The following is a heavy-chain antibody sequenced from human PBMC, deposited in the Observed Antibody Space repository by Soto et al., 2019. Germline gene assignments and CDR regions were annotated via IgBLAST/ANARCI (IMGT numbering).Heavy chain of an antibody. CDR2: IINIFGTA. J-gene: IGHJ6*02. V-gene: IGHV1-69*12. CDR3: ARGPYEFWSGYYRPDFHSGMDV. D-gene: IGHD3-3*01. CDR1: GGTFSNHV. Sequence: QVQLVQSGAEVKKPGSSEKVSCKASGGTFSNHVISCVRQAPRQGLEWMGGIINIFGTANYAQKFQGRVTITADESTSTAHMELSSLRSEDTAVYYCARGPYEFWSGYYRPDFHSGMDVWGQGTTVTVSS.